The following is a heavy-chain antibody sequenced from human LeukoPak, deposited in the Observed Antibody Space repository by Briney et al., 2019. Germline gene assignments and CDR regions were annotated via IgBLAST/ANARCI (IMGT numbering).Heavy chain of an antibody. CDR3: ARGSRVTTRLDAFDI. J-gene: IGHJ3*02. V-gene: IGHV3-53*01. Sequence: GGSLRLSCAASGFTVSSYHMSWVRQAPGKGLEWVSTIYSGGSIYYADSVKGRFTISRDNSKNTLYLQIDSLRAEDTAVYYCARGSRVTTRLDAFDIWGQGTMVTVSS. CDR2: IYSGGSI. CDR1: GFTVSSYH. D-gene: IGHD4-17*01.